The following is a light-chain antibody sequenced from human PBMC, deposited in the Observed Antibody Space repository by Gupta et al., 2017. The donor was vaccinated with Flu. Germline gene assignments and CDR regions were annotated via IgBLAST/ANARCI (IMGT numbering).Light chain of an antibody. CDR3: QQRHTPFT. Sequence: ELVLTQSPSTLSLSPGERATLSCRASQSVTYYLAWYQQQPGQAPRLLIYAASTRATVIPARFSGSGCGTDFTLTISLLEPEDFAVYYCQQRHTPFTFGPGTRVDIK. CDR2: AAS. CDR1: QSVTYY. J-gene: IGKJ3*01. V-gene: IGKV3-11*01.